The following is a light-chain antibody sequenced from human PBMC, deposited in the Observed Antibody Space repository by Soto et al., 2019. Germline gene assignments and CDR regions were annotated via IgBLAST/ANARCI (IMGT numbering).Light chain of an antibody. CDR3: QQYGGSPWT. J-gene: IGKJ1*01. V-gene: IGKV3-20*01. CDR2: DAS. CDR1: QSVSSSY. Sequence: EIVLTQSPGTLSLSPGERATLSCRASQSVSSSYLAWYQQKPGQAPRLLIYDASSRATGIPDRFSGSGSGTDFTLTISRLEPEDFAVYYCQQYGGSPWTFGQGTQVEIK.